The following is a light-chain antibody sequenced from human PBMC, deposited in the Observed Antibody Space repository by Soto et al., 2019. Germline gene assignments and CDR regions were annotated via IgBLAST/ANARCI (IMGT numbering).Light chain of an antibody. J-gene: IGKJ4*01. CDR2: GAS. Sequence: EIVLTQSPGTLSLSPGERATLSCRASQSGSSTYLAWYQQKPGQAPRLLIYGASSRATGIPDRFSGSGSGTDFTLTISRLEPEDFASYYCQQYDSYPLTFGGGTRVEIK. CDR1: QSGSSTY. V-gene: IGKV3-20*01. CDR3: QQYDSYPLT.